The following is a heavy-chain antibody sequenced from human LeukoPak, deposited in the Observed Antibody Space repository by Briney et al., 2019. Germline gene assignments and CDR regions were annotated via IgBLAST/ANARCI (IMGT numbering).Heavy chain of an antibody. CDR1: GGTFSSYA. CDR2: IIPILGIA. CDR3: ARDREMLADYGDCYYYYGMDV. Sequence: GSSVKVSCKASGGTFSSYAISWVRQAPGQGLEWMGRIIPILGIANYAQKFQGRVTITADKSTSTAYMEPSSLRSEDTAVYYCARDREMLADYGDCYYYYGMDVWGQGTTVTVSS. V-gene: IGHV1-69*04. J-gene: IGHJ6*02. D-gene: IGHD4-17*01.